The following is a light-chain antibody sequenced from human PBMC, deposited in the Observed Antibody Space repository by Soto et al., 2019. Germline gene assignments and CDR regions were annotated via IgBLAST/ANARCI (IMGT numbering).Light chain of an antibody. CDR1: SSDVGGYNY. CDR3: SSYTSSSTEVV. Sequence: QFALTQPASVSGSPGQSITISCTGTSSDVGGYNYVSWYQQHPGKAPKLMIYDVSNRPSGVSTRFSGSKSGNTASLTISGRQAEDEADYYCSSYTSSSTEVVFGGGTKLTVL. CDR2: DVS. J-gene: IGLJ2*01. V-gene: IGLV2-14*01.